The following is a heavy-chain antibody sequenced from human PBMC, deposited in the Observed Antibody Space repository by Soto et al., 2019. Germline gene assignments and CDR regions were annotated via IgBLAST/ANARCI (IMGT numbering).Heavy chain of an antibody. Sequence: GASVKVSCKASGYTFTSYGISWVRQAPGQGLEWMGWISAYNGNTNYAQKLQGRVTITRDTSASTAYMELSSLRSEDTAVYYCARAPGYCSGGSCYTEEDWFDPWGQGTLVTVSS. D-gene: IGHD2-15*01. CDR3: ARAPGYCSGGSCYTEEDWFDP. CDR1: GYTFTSYG. J-gene: IGHJ5*02. CDR2: ISAYNGNT. V-gene: IGHV1-18*01.